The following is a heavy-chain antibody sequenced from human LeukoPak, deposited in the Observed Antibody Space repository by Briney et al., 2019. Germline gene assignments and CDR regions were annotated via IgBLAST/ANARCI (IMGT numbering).Heavy chain of an antibody. J-gene: IGHJ3*02. V-gene: IGHV4-34*01. CDR2: INHSGST. CDR3: ASWLYSSGWPYDAFDI. CDR1: GGSFSGYY. Sequence: SETLSLTCAVYGGSFSGYYWSWIRQPPGKGLEWIGEINHSGSTNYNLSLKSRVTISVDTSKNQFSLKLSSVTAADTAVYYCASWLYSSGWPYDAFDIWGQGTMVTVSS. D-gene: IGHD6-19*01.